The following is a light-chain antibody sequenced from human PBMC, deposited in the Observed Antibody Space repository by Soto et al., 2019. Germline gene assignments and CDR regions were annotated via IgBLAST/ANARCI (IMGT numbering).Light chain of an antibody. Sequence: DIVMTQSPDSLAVSRGERATFNCKSSQSLLFSTNNKNYLAWYQQKLGQPPKLLIYWASARDSGVPERFSGSGSETNFTLTISTVQAEDVAVYYCQQYFATPLTFGGGTRVEI. CDR3: QQYFATPLT. J-gene: IGKJ4*01. CDR2: WAS. CDR1: QSLLFSTNNKNY. V-gene: IGKV4-1*01.